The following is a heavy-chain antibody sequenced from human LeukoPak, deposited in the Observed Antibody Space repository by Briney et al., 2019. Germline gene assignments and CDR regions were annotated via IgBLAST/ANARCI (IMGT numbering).Heavy chain of an antibody. CDR3: ANISALSVPRSYSDF. V-gene: IGHV3-23*05. Sequence: PGGSLRLSCAASGFTFNNYAMTWVRRAPGKGLEWVSGISNSGSSTYYADFVKGRFTISRDNSLSTRCRQMNSLRGEDTAIYYCANISALSVPRSYSDFWGQGNLVTVSS. J-gene: IGHJ4*01. CDR1: GFTFNNYA. CDR2: ISNSGSST.